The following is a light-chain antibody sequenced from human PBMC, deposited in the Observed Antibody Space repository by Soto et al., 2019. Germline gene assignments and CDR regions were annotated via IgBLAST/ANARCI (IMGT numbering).Light chain of an antibody. CDR2: DVS. CDR1: QAIRSD. J-gene: IGKJ4*01. CDR3: QQRISWPLT. V-gene: IGKV3-15*01. Sequence: EIVMTQSPVALSVSPGERATLSCRASQAIRSDLAWYQQKPGQAPRLLISDVSTRATGIPARFNGSGSGTEFTLAISSLQFEDFAIYYCQQRISWPLTFGGGTKVEIK.